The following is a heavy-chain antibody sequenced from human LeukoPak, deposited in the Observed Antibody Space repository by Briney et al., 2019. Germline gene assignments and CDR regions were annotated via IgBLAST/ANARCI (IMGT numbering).Heavy chain of an antibody. CDR2: IIPIFGTA. V-gene: IGHV1-69*06. D-gene: IGHD3-16*01. CDR3: ARHNDSRDPPHFDY. Sequence: SVKVSWKASGGSFSNYAISWVRQAPGQGLEWMGGIIPIFGTANYAQKFRGRVTITADKSTRTAYMELSSLRSEDTAVYYCARHNDSRDPPHFDYWGQGTLVTVSS. CDR1: GGSFSNYA. J-gene: IGHJ4*02.